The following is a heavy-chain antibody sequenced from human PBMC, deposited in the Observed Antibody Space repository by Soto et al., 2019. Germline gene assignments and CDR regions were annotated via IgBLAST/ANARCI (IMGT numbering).Heavy chain of an antibody. Sequence: SVKVSCKASGGTFSSYATSWVRQAPGQGLEWMGGIIPIFGTANYAQKFQGRVTITADESTSTAYMELSSLRSEDTAVYYCARVGGVAARTFDYWGQGTLVTVSS. CDR1: GGTFSSYA. V-gene: IGHV1-69*13. CDR2: IIPIFGTA. CDR3: ARVGGVAARTFDY. D-gene: IGHD6-6*01. J-gene: IGHJ4*02.